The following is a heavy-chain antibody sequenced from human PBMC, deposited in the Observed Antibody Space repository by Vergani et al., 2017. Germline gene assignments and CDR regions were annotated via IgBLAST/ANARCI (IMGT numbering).Heavy chain of an antibody. J-gene: IGHJ6*02. V-gene: IGHV3-30*02. CDR2: IRYDGSNK. CDR3: AKDRLTGTRRYGMDV. Sequence: QVQLVESGGGVVQPGGSLRLSCPASGFTFSSYGMHWVRQAPGKGLEWVAFIRYDGSNKYYADSVKGRFTISRDNSKNTLYLQMNSLRAEDTAVYYCAKDRLTGTRRYGMDVWGQGTTVTVSS. CDR1: GFTFSSYG. D-gene: IGHD3-9*01.